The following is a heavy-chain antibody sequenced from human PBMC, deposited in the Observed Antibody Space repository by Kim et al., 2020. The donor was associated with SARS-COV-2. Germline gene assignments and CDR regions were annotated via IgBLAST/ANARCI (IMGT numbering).Heavy chain of an antibody. V-gene: IGHV4-59*08. CDR2: IYYSGGT. J-gene: IGHJ6*02. CDR1: GGPISSYY. D-gene: IGHD1-1*01. CDR3: ARNWIRPTVARDYYYGMDG. Sequence: SETLSLTCTVSGGPISSYYWSWIRQPPGKGLEWIGYIYYSGGTNYNPSLKSRVTISLDTSKSQFSLKLSSVTAADTAVYYCARNWIRPTVARDYYYGMDGWGQGTTVTVSS.